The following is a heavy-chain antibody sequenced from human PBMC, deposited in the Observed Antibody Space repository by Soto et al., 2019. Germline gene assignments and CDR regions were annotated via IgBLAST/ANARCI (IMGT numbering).Heavy chain of an antibody. D-gene: IGHD6-19*01. CDR2: ISGSGGST. Sequence: GGSLRLSCAASGFTFNSYAMSWVRQAPGKGLEWVSAISGSGGSTYYADSVKGRFTISRDNSKNTLYLQMNSLRAEDTAVYYCATIAVAGTSEFDYWGQGTLVTVSS. CDR3: ATIAVAGTSEFDY. V-gene: IGHV3-23*01. J-gene: IGHJ4*02. CDR1: GFTFNSYA.